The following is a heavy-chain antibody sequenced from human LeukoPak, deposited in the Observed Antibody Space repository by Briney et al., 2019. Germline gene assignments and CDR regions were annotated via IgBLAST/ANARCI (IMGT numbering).Heavy chain of an antibody. D-gene: IGHD2-2*01. V-gene: IGHV3-23*01. CDR3: AKLKTSSCYACIDY. CDR2: ISGSVNGT. J-gene: IGHJ4*02. CDR1: GFTFSSYG. Sequence: GRSLRLSCAASGFTFSSYGMHWVRQAPGKGLEWVSVISGSVNGTYYADSVKGRFTISRDNPKNTLFLQMNSLRAGDTAVYYCAKLKTSSCYACIDYWGQGTLITVSS.